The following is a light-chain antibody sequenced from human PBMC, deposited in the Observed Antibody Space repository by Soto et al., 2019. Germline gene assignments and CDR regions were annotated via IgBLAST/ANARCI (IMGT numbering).Light chain of an antibody. Sequence: EIVMTQSPATLSVSPGERATLSCRARQNIRSNLAWYQQIPGQAPRLLIHGASTRATGIPARFSGSGSGTEFTLTISGLQSEDYAVYYCQQYNNWPPWTFGQGNKVEI. CDR1: QNIRSN. V-gene: IGKV3-15*01. CDR2: GAS. CDR3: QQYNNWPPWT. J-gene: IGKJ1*01.